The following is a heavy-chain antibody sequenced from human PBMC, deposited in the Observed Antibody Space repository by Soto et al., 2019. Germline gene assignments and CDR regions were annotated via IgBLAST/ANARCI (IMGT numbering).Heavy chain of an antibody. D-gene: IGHD4-17*01. Sequence: SETLSLTCAVSGGSISSVGYSWSWIRQPPGKGLEWIGDIYHSGSTYYNPSLRSRVTISVDRSKNQFSLKLSSVTAADTAVYYCAIGQVTGTTAHYGMYXWGKGTTVTVSX. V-gene: IGHV4-30-2*01. CDR2: IYHSGST. J-gene: IGHJ6*04. CDR3: AIGQVTGTTAHYGMYX. CDR1: GGSISSVGYS.